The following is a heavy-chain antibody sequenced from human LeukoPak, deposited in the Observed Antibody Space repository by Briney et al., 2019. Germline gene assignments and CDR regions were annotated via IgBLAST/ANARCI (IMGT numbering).Heavy chain of an antibody. D-gene: IGHD3-10*01. CDR2: IYPGDSDT. CDR3: ARFLWFGEYGGGSRSFDY. V-gene: IGHV5-51*01. J-gene: IGHJ4*02. CDR1: GYSFTSYW. Sequence: GESLKISCKGSGYSFTSYWIGWVRQMPGKGLEWMGIIYPGDSDTRYSPSFQGQVTISADKSISTAYLQWSSLKASDTAMYYRARFLWFGEYGGGSRSFDYWGQGTLVTVSS.